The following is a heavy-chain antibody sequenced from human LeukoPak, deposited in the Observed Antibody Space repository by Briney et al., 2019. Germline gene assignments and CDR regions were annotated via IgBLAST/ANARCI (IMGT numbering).Heavy chain of an antibody. J-gene: IGHJ4*02. V-gene: IGHV4-59*12. CDR2: IYYSGST. D-gene: IGHD1-26*01. Sequence: SETLSLTCAVSGGSISSYYWSWIRQPPGKGLEWIGYIYYSGSTYYNPSLKSRGIISVETSKNQFSLKLSSVTAADTAVYYCARIMLSRREFDCWGQGTLVTVSS. CDR3: ARIMLSRREFDC. CDR1: GGSISSYY.